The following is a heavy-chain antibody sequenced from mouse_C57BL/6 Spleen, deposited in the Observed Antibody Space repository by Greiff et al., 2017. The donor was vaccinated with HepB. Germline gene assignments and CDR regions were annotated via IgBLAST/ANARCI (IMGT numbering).Heavy chain of an antibody. V-gene: IGHV5-9*01. CDR1: GFTFSSYT. D-gene: IGHD2-5*01. Sequence: EVQLVESGGGLVKPGGSLKLSCAASGFTFSSYTMSWVRQTPEKRLEWVATISGGGGNTYYPDSVKGRFTISRDNAKNTLYLQMSSLRSEDTALYYCARRAYYSNYGVFYYAMDYWGQGTSVTVSS. CDR3: ARRAYYSNYGVFYYAMDY. J-gene: IGHJ4*01. CDR2: ISGGGGNT.